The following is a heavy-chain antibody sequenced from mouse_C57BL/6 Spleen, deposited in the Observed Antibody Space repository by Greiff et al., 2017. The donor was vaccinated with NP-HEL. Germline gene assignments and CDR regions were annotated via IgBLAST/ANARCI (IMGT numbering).Heavy chain of an antibody. D-gene: IGHD2-1*01. Sequence: VQLQQPGAELVMPGASVKLSCKASGYTFTSYWMHWVKQRPGQGLEWIGEIDPSDSYTNYNQKFKGKSTLTVDKSSSTAYMQLSSLTSEDSAVYYCARGYGNYVFDYWGQGTTLTVSS. J-gene: IGHJ2*01. CDR2: IDPSDSYT. CDR3: ARGYGNYVFDY. CDR1: GYTFTSYW. V-gene: IGHV1-69*01.